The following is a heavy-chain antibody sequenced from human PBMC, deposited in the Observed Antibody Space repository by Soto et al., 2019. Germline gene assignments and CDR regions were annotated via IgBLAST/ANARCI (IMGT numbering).Heavy chain of an antibody. Sequence: GGSLRLSCAASGFTFSSYAMHWVRQAPGKGLEWVAVISYDGSNKYYADSVKGRFTISRDSSKNTLYLQMNSLRAEDTAVYYCARDRRGGAQAPRDYYYYYGMDVWGQGTTVTVSS. D-gene: IGHD3-16*01. CDR3: ARDRRGGAQAPRDYYYYYGMDV. CDR1: GFTFSSYA. V-gene: IGHV3-30-3*01. CDR2: ISYDGSNK. J-gene: IGHJ6*02.